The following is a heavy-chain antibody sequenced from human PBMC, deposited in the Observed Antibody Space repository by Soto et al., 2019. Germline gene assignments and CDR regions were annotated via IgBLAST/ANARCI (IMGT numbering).Heavy chain of an antibody. D-gene: IGHD2-21*02. CDR1: GGSISGYY. V-gene: IGHV4-59*01. Sequence: SETLSLTCTVSGGSISGYYWSWIRQPPGKGLEWIGYMYNTGSTVYNPSFKSRVTISVDTSKNQFSLKLNSVTAADTAVYYCARDRLGYCGTDCYTLDVWGQGTTVTV. J-gene: IGHJ6*02. CDR3: ARDRLGYCGTDCYTLDV. CDR2: MYNTGST.